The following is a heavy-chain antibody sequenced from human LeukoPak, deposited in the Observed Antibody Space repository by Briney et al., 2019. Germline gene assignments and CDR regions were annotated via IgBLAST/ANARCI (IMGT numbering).Heavy chain of an antibody. J-gene: IGHJ4*02. V-gene: IGHV3-30*03. D-gene: IGHD2-8*01. CDR2: ISYDGTNK. Sequence: PGGSLRLSCAVSGFTFRSYGMHWVRQAPGKGLEWVAVISYDGTNKYYADSVRGRFTISRDNSKDTLFLQMNSLRGEDTAVYYCTTGVWGDRGYWGQGTLLTVSS. CDR3: TTGVWGDRGY. CDR1: GFTFRSYG.